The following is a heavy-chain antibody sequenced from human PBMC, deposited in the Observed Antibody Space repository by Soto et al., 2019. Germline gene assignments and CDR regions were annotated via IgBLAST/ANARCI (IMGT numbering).Heavy chain of an antibody. D-gene: IGHD6-6*01. CDR3: ARDLASSYWFDP. CDR2: INPNGGTT. CDR1: GYTFSSYY. Sequence: ASVKVSCKASGYTFSSYYIHCVRQAPGQGLEWMGVINPNGGTTGYAQKFQGRVTMTRDTSTSTVYMELSSLRSEDTAVYYCARDLASSYWFDPWGQGTLVTVSS. J-gene: IGHJ5*02. V-gene: IGHV1-46*01.